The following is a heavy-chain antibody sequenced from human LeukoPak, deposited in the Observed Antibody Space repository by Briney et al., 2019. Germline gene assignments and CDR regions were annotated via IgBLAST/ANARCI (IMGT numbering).Heavy chain of an antibody. CDR1: GFTFSSYG. D-gene: IGHD3-9*01. Sequence: GGSLRLSCAASGFTFSSYGMHWVRQAPGKGLEWVAVIWYDGSNKYYADSVKGRFTISRDNSKNTLYLQMNSLRAEDTAVYYCARGEGALLRYFDWLLIDYWGQGTLVTVSS. CDR3: ARGEGALLRYFDWLLIDY. J-gene: IGHJ4*02. V-gene: IGHV3-33*01. CDR2: IWYDGSNK.